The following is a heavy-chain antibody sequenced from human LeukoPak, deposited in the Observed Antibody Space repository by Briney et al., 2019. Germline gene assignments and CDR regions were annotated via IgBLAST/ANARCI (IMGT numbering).Heavy chain of an antibody. Sequence: GASVKVSCKASGYTFTGYYMHWVRQAPGQGLEWMGGIIPIFGTANYAQKFQGGVTITADESTSTAYMELSSLRSEDTAVYYCAAKSGYGSGSYPLGFDPWGQGTLVTVSS. CDR2: IIPIFGTA. CDR3: AAKSGYGSGSYPLGFDP. J-gene: IGHJ5*02. D-gene: IGHD3-10*01. CDR1: GYTFTGYY. V-gene: IGHV1-69*13.